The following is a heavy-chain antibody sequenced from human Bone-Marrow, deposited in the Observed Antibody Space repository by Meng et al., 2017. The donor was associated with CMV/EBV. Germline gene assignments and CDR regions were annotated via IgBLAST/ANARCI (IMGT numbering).Heavy chain of an antibody. CDR1: IRIRSYY. CDR2: IYYRWSN. V-gene: IGHV4-39*01. J-gene: IGHJ5*02. D-gene: IGHD3-10*01. CDR3: ARLNGLLWFGELLKGAFDP. Sequence: IRIRSYYWRWRGQAPGKGREGIGSIYYRWSNHYNPPRKSRGSIAGDTSKNQFSLKLSSVTAADTAVYYCARLNGLLWFGELLKGAFDPWGQGTLVTVSS.